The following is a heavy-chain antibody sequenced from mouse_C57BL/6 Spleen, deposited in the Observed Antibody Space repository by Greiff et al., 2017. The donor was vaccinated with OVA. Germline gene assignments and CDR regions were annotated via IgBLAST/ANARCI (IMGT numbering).Heavy chain of an antibody. D-gene: IGHD1-1*01. V-gene: IGHV1-80*01. Sequence: VMLVESGAELVKPGASVKISCKASGYAFSSYWMNWVKQRPGKGLEWIGQIYPGDGDTNYNGKFKGKATLTADKSSSTAYMQLSSLTSEDSAVYFCARLGYYGSGFAYWGQGTLVTVSA. J-gene: IGHJ3*01. CDR2: IYPGDGDT. CDR3: ARLGYYGSGFAY. CDR1: GYAFSSYW.